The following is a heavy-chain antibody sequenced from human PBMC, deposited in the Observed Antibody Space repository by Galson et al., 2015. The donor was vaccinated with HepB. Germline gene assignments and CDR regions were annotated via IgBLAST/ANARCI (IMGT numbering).Heavy chain of an antibody. CDR2: ISYDGSNK. Sequence: SLRLSCAASGFTFSSYGMHWVRQAPGKGLGWVAVISYDGSNKYYADSVKGRFTISRDNSKNTLYLQMNSLRAEDTAVYYCAKSGGAAGSFDYWGQGTLVTVSS. J-gene: IGHJ4*02. CDR3: AKSGGAAGSFDY. CDR1: GFTFSSYG. D-gene: IGHD6-13*01. V-gene: IGHV3-30*18.